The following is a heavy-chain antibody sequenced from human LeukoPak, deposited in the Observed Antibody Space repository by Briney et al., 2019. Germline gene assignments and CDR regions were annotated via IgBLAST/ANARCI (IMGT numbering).Heavy chain of an antibody. D-gene: IGHD5/OR15-5a*01. J-gene: IGHJ4*02. CDR1: GGSISSYY. CDR2: IYTSGST. CDR3: ARVGGLRALSLHTVVDY. V-gene: IGHV4-4*07. Sequence: SETLSLTCTVSGGSISSYYWSWIRQPAGKGLEWIGRIYTSGSTNYNPSLKSRVTMSVDTSKNQFSLKLSSVTAADTAVYYCARVGGLRALSLHTVVDYWGQGTLVTVSS.